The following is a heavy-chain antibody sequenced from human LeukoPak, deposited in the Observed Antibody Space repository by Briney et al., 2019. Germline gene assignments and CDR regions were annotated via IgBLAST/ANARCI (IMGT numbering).Heavy chain of an antibody. CDR3: ARALRGSGYDPYDY. CDR1: GYSFTDYY. Sequence: ASVKVSCKASGYSFTDYYVHWLRQAPGQGPEWMGWINPSSGGTTFAQSFRDRVTLTRDTSITTAYMELNSLRSDDTALYYCARALRGSGYDPYDYWGQGTLVTVSS. CDR2: INPSSGGT. J-gene: IGHJ4*02. V-gene: IGHV1-2*02. D-gene: IGHD5-12*01.